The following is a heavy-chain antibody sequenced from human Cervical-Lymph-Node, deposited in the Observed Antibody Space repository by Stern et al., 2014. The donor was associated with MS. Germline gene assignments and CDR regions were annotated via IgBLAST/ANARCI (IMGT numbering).Heavy chain of an antibody. CDR2: ISYDGSKA. CDR3: ARDLLWFGEFDWGAMDV. J-gene: IGHJ6*02. D-gene: IGHD3-10*01. CDR1: GFNFSSYA. V-gene: IGHV3-30-3*01. Sequence: VQLVDSGGGVVQPGRSLRLSCAATGFNFSSYAMQWVRQAPGKGLEWVAVISYDGSKAYYADSVKGRFTISRDNSKKTLFLQMNSLRPEDTADYYCARDLLWFGEFDWGAMDVWGHGTTVTVSS.